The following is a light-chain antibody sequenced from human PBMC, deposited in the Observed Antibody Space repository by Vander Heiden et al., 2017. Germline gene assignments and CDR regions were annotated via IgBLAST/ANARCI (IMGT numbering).Light chain of an antibody. Sequence: EIVLTQSPATLSLSPGERATLSCRASKSVSSYLAWYQQKPGQAPRLLLYDASNRATGIPARFSGSGSGTDFTLTISSLEPEDFAVYYCQQRSNWPPWTFGQGTKVEIK. CDR3: QQRSNWPPWT. J-gene: IGKJ1*01. CDR2: DAS. V-gene: IGKV3-11*01. CDR1: KSVSSY.